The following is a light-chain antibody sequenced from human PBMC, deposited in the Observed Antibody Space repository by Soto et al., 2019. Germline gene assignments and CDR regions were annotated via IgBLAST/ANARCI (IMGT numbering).Light chain of an antibody. CDR3: SSYTTCTTRQLV. J-gene: IGLJ1*01. CDR1: SSDVGGYNY. V-gene: IGLV2-14*03. CDR2: DVS. Sequence: QSVLTQPASVSGSPGQSITISCTGTSSDVGGYNYVSWYQHHPGKAPKLIIYDVSNRPSGVSIRFSGSKSDNTASLTISGLQPEDDAYYHSSSYTTCTTRQLVFGPGTNVTVL.